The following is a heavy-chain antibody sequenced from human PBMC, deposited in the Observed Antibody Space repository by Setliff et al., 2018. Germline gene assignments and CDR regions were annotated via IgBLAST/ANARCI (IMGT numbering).Heavy chain of an antibody. CDR3: ARYRNYFDSSGQTQYYFDY. D-gene: IGHD3-22*01. V-gene: IGHV4-59*01. J-gene: IGHJ4*02. CDR2: IYYSGST. Sequence: SETLSLTCTVSGGSFTTYYWSWIRQSPGKGLEWIGYIYYSGSTNYNPSLKSRVSISVDTSKNQFSLNLNSVTAADTAVYYCARYRNYFDSSGQTQYYFDYWGQGTLVTVSS. CDR1: GGSFTTYY.